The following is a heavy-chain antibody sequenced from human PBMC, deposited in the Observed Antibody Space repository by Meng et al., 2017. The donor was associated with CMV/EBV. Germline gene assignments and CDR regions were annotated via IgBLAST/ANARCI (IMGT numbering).Heavy chain of an antibody. CDR2: SEK. D-gene: IGHD3-22*01. Sequence: GESLKISCGAFRFIFTYNSIKWVRQAPGRGLEWVGSEKYYVDSVRGRFTISRDNAKNSLYLQMNSLRADDTAVYYCARSLFDSNDPFDYWGQGTAVTVSS. J-gene: IGHJ4*02. CDR1: RFIFTYNS. V-gene: IGHV3-7*01. CDR3: ARSLFDSNDPFDY.